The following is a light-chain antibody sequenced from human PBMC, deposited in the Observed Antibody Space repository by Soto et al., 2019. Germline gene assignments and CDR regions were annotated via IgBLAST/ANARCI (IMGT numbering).Light chain of an antibody. CDR3: SSYTRSGTPA. J-gene: IGLJ3*02. Sequence: QSVLTQPASVSESPGQSITISCTGTSSDVGFYSYVSWYQHHPGNAPKLLIYDVANRPSGVSNRFSGSKSDNTAYLSISGLQAEDEADYYCSSYTRSGTPAFGGGTKVTVL. CDR1: SSDVGFYSY. CDR2: DVA. V-gene: IGLV2-14*03.